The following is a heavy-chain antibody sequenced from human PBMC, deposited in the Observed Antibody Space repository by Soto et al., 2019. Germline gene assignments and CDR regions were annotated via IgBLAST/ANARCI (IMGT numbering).Heavy chain of an antibody. V-gene: IGHV3-23*01. D-gene: IGHD3-22*01. CDR1: GFTFSSYA. CDR2: ISGSGGST. CDR3: AKDGRRTMIVVVITRHFDY. J-gene: IGHJ4*02. Sequence: GSLRLSCAASGFTFSSYAMSWVRQAPGKGLEWVSAISGSGGSTYYADSVKGRFTISRDNSKNTLYLQMNSLRAEDTAVYYCAKDGRRTMIVVVITRHFDYWGQGTLVTVSS.